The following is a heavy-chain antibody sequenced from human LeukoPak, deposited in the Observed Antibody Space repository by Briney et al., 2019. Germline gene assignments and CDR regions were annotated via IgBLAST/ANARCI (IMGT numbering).Heavy chain of an antibody. J-gene: IGHJ6*02. CDR2: IKQDGSEK. CDR3: ARDERFGELLWGYYYGMDV. V-gene: IGHV3-7*01. CDR1: GFTFSSYW. Sequence: PGGSRRLSCAASGFTFSSYWMSWVRQAPGKGLEWVANIKQDGSEKYYVDSVKGRFTISRDNAKNSLYLQMNSLRAEDTAVYYCARDERFGELLWGYYYGMDVWGQGTTVTVSS. D-gene: IGHD3-10*01.